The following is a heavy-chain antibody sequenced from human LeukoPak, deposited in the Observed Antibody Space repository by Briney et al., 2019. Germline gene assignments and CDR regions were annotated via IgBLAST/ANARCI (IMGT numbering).Heavy chain of an antibody. V-gene: IGHV3-48*03. CDR2: ISSSCSTI. CDR1: GFTFSSYE. D-gene: IGHD1-1*01. J-gene: IGHJ3*02. Sequence: GGSLTLSCAASGFTFSSYEMNWVRQAPGKGLECVSYISSSCSTIYYAHSVKRRFTISRDNAKNSLYLQMNRLRAEDTAVYYCARNDGVFGYHDAFDIWGQGTMVTVSS. CDR3: ARNDGVFGYHDAFDI.